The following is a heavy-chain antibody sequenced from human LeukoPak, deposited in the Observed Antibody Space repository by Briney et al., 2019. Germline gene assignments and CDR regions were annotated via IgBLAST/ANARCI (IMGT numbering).Heavy chain of an antibody. Sequence: SETLSLTCAVYGESFSGHYWTWIRQPPGKGLEWIGEINHSGSTISNPSLNNRVTISVDTSKNQFSLKLTSVTAADTAVYYCARPRYGSGSLDSWGQGTLVTVSS. CDR2: INHSGST. CDR1: GESFSGHY. V-gene: IGHV4-34*01. CDR3: ARPRYGSGSLDS. J-gene: IGHJ4*02. D-gene: IGHD3-10*01.